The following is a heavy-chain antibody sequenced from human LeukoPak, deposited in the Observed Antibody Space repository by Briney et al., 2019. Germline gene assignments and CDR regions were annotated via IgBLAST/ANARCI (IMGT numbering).Heavy chain of an antibody. CDR2: IYYSGST. J-gene: IGHJ5*02. CDR3: ARLDSSSYGALGWFDP. Sequence: NTSETLSLTCTVSGGSISSSSYYWGWIRQPPGKGLEWIGSIYYSGSTYYNPSLKSRVTISVDTSKNQFSLKLSSVTAADTAVYYCARLDSSSYGALGWFDPWGQGSLVTVSS. D-gene: IGHD4-11*01. CDR1: GGSISSSSYY. V-gene: IGHV4-39*01.